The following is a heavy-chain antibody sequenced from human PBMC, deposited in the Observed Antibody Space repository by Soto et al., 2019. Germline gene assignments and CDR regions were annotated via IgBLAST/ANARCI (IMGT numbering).Heavy chain of an antibody. V-gene: IGHV3-30-3*01. CDR1: GFTFSSYA. CDR2: ISYDGSNK. CDR3: ARQLEHAYVWGSYRPITGGYGMDV. Sequence: QVQLVESGGGVVQPGRSLRLSCAASGFTFSSYAMHWVRQAPGKGLEWVAVISYDGSNKYYADSVKGRFTISRDNSQNSLYLQMSGLRAEDTAVYYCARQLEHAYVWGSYRPITGGYGMDVWGRGTTVTVSS. J-gene: IGHJ6*02. D-gene: IGHD3-16*02.